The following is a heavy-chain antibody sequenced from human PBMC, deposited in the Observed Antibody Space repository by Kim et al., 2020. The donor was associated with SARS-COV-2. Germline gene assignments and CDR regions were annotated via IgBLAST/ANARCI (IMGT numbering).Heavy chain of an antibody. CDR2: IWDVASKK. V-gene: IGHV3-33*01. CDR3: ARGPNDYGDTFDY. CDR1: GFGFNTYG. Sequence: GGSLRLSCVASGFGFNTYGMHWVRQAPGKGLEWVAVIWDVASKKYYADSVKGRFTISRDNSKNTLYLQMNSLRAEDTAVYYCARGPNDYGDTFDYWGQGT. D-gene: IGHD4-17*01. J-gene: IGHJ4*02.